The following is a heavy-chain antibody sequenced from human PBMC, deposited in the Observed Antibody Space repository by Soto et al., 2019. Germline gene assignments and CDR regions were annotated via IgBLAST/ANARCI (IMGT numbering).Heavy chain of an antibody. V-gene: IGHV3-30-3*01. D-gene: IGHD3-16*01. CDR1: GITLSNYA. J-gene: IGHJ5*02. Sequence: QVQLVESGGGVVQPGGSLRLSCVGSGITLSNYALHWVRQTPGKGLECVAALSPDGSNKYYADSVKGRFTISRATSKNTRYRQMNGLRAEATPLYCWAISGTMAGGLWGDYWFDPWCEGSVVAVSS. CDR3: AISGTMAGGLWGDYWFDP. CDR2: LSPDGSNK.